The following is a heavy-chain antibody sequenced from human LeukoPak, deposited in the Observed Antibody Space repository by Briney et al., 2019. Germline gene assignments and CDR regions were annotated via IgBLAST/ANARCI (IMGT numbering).Heavy chain of an antibody. Sequence: RPGGSLRLSCAASGFTFSNAWMSWVRQAPGKGLEWVGRIKSKTDGGTTDYAAPVKGRFTISRDDSKNTVYLQMNSLKTEDTAVYNCTTRGYSGYELVDYWGQATLVTVSS. V-gene: IGHV3-15*01. J-gene: IGHJ4*02. CDR2: IKSKTDGGTT. CDR3: TTRGYSGYELVDY. CDR1: GFTFSNAW. D-gene: IGHD5-12*01.